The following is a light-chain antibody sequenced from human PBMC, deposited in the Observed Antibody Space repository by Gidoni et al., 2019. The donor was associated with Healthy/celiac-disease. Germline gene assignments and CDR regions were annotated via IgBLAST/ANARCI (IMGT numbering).Light chain of an antibody. CDR2: DVS. J-gene: IGLJ1*01. CDR3: CSYAGSYTLYV. CDR1: SSDVCGYNY. V-gene: IGLV2-11*01. Sequence: QSALTQPRSVSGSPGPSVTISCTGTSSDVCGYNYVSWYQQHPGKAPKLMIYDVSKRPSGVPDRFSGSKSGNTASLTIAGLQAEDEADYYCCSYAGSYTLYVFGTGTKVTVL.